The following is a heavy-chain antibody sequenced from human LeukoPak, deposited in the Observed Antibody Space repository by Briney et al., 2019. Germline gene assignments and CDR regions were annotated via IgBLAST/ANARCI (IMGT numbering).Heavy chain of an antibody. CDR3: ARDRDSGYDMDAFDI. Sequence: SVKVSCKASGGTFNSYAISWVRQAPGQGLEWMGGIIPIFGTANYAQKFQGRVTITADESTSTAYMELSSLRSEETAVYYCARDRDSGYDMDAFDIWGQGTMVTVSS. CDR1: GGTFNSYA. V-gene: IGHV1-69*13. CDR2: IIPIFGTA. J-gene: IGHJ3*02. D-gene: IGHD5-12*01.